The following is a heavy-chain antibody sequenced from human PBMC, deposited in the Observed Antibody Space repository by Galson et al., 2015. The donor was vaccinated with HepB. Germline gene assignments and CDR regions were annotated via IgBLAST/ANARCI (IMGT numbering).Heavy chain of an antibody. V-gene: IGHV3-11*01. Sequence: SLRLSCAASGFTFSDYYMSWIRQAPGKGLEWVSYISGSGNSIYYAGSVKGRFTISRDNAKNSLYLQMNSLRADDAAVYHCARDLDISVSDAFHIWGQGTMVTVSS. CDR2: ISGSGNSI. CDR3: ARDLDISVSDAFHI. CDR1: GFTFSDYY. D-gene: IGHD2-2*03. J-gene: IGHJ3*02.